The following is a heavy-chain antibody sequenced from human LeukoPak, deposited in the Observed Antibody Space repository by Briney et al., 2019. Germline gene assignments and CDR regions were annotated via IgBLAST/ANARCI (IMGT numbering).Heavy chain of an antibody. D-gene: IGHD3-10*01. Sequence: TSSGTLSLTCAVSGGSISSSNWWSWVRQPPGKGLEWIGEIYHSGSTNYNPSLKSRVTISVDKSKNQFSLKLSSVTAADTAVYYCARGPDIENPITMVRGVGYYYYGMDVWGQGTTVTVSS. J-gene: IGHJ6*02. CDR2: IYHSGST. CDR3: ARGPDIENPITMVRGVGYYYYGMDV. CDR1: GGSISSSNW. V-gene: IGHV4-4*02.